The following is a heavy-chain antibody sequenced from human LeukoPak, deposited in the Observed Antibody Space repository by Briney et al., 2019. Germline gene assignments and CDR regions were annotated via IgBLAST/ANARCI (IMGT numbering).Heavy chain of an antibody. Sequence: SETLSLTCAVYGGSFSGYYWSWIRQPPGKGLEWIGEINHSGSTNYNPSLKSRVTISVHTSKNQFSLKLSSVTAADTAVYYCARLTKNDTGSYRFGKKKRGYMDVWGKGTTVTISS. CDR3: ARLTKNDTGSYRFGKKKRGYMDV. CDR1: GGSFSGYY. J-gene: IGHJ6*03. CDR2: INHSGST. D-gene: IGHD3-16*02. V-gene: IGHV4-34*01.